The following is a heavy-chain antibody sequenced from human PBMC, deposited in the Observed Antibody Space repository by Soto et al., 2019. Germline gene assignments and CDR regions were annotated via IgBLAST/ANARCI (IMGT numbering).Heavy chain of an antibody. V-gene: IGHV5-51*01. CDR3: ARHGSDIVVVPAHFDY. Sequence: GESLKISCKGSGYSFTSYWIGWVRQMPGKGLEWMGIIYPGDSDTRYSPSFQGQVTISADKSISTAYLQWSSLKASDTAMYYCARHGSDIVVVPAHFDYWGQGTLVTVSS. CDR1: GYSFTSYW. D-gene: IGHD2-2*01. CDR2: IYPGDSDT. J-gene: IGHJ4*02.